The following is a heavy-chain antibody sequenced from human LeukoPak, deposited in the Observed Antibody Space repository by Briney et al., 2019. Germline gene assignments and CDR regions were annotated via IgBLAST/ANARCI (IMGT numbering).Heavy chain of an antibody. CDR1: GFTFRSCA. D-gene: IGHD3-10*01. V-gene: IGHV3-23*01. J-gene: IGHJ4*02. CDR2: ISGSGGST. CDR3: AREYGSGSCFDF. Sequence: PGGSLRLSCAASGFTFRSCAMSWVRQAPGKGLEWVSRISGSGGSTYYADSVKGRFTISRDNAKNSLYLQMNSLRAEDTAVYYCAREYGSGSCFDFWGQGTLVTVSS.